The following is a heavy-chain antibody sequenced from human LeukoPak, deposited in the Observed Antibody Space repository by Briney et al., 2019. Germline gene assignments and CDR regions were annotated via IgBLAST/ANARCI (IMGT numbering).Heavy chain of an antibody. D-gene: IGHD4-17*01. J-gene: IGHJ5*02. CDR1: GFTFSSYV. CDR2: ISGSGGST. Sequence: GGSLRLSCAASGFTFSSYVMSWVRQAPGKGMEWVSTISGSGGSTYYADSVKGRFTISRDNSKNTLYLQMNSLRAEDTAVYYCARDVGTRGDDYGDPRWFDPWGQGTLVTVSS. CDR3: ARDVGTRGDDYGDPRWFDP. V-gene: IGHV3-23*01.